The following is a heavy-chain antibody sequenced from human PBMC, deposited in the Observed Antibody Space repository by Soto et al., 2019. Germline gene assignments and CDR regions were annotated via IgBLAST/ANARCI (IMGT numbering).Heavy chain of an antibody. Sequence: QVQLQESGPGLVKPSGTLSLTCAVSSGSISSSNWWSWVRQPPGKGLEWIGEIYHSGSTNYNPSLKSRVTISVDKSKNQFSLKLSSVTAADMAVYYCARDIITMVRGVTPDYYYYMDVWGKGTTVTVSS. D-gene: IGHD3-10*01. J-gene: IGHJ6*03. CDR3: ARDIITMVRGVTPDYYYYMDV. CDR1: SGSISSSNW. V-gene: IGHV4-4*02. CDR2: IYHSGST.